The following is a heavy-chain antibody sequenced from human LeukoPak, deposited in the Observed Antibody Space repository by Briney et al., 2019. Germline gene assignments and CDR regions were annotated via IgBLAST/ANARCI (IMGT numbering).Heavy chain of an antibody. V-gene: IGHV4-39*01. CDR3: ARHPAADGVLNWFDP. Sequence: SESLSLTCSVSGGSISSSSYYWGWIRQPPGKGLEWIGSLYYTGSTYYNPSLKSRVTISVDTSKNQLSLKLSSVTAADTAVYYCARHPAADGVLNWFDPWGQGTLVTVSS. CDR2: LYYTGST. CDR1: GGSISSSSYY. D-gene: IGHD6-13*01. J-gene: IGHJ5*02.